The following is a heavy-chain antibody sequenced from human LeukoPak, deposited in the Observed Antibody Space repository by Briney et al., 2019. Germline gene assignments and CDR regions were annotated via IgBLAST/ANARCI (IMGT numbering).Heavy chain of an antibody. V-gene: IGHV3-9*01. CDR3: AKDMSDSSGYPDDAFDI. J-gene: IGHJ3*02. CDR2: ISWNSDRI. CDR1: GFTFDDYA. D-gene: IGHD3-22*01. Sequence: QPGGSLRLSCAASGFTFDDYAMHWVRQTPGKGLEWVSGISWNSDRIDYVDSVKGRFTISRDNAKNSLYLQMNSLRAEDTALYYCAKDMSDSSGYPDDAFDIWGQGTMVTVSS.